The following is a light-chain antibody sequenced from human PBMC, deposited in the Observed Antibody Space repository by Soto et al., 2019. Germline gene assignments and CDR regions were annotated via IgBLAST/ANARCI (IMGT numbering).Light chain of an antibody. V-gene: IGLV1-47*02. J-gene: IGLJ7*01. Sequence: QSVLTQPPSASGTPGQRVTISCSGSSSNIGSNYVYWYQQLPGTAPKLLIYSNNQRPSGVPDRFSGSKSGTSASLAISGLRSEDEADYFCSSYTRSTTWLFGGGTQLTVL. CDR2: SNN. CDR3: SSYTRSTTWL. CDR1: SSNIGSNY.